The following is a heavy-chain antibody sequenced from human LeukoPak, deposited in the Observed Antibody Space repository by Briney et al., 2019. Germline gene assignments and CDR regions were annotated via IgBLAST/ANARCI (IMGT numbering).Heavy chain of an antibody. D-gene: IGHD5-18*01. CDR1: GFTFSSYA. CDR3: AKAGYSYGYFDY. V-gene: IGHV3-23*01. Sequence: PEGSLRLSCAASGFTFSSYAMSWVRQAPGKGLEWVSAISGSGGSTYYADSVKGRFTISRDNSKDTLYLQMNSLRAEDTAVYYCAKAGYSYGYFDYWGQGTLVTVSS. CDR2: ISGSGGST. J-gene: IGHJ4*02.